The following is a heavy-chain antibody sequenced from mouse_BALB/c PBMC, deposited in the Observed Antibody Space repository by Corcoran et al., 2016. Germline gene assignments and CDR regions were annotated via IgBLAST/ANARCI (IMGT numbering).Heavy chain of an antibody. CDR2: INTHSGVP. J-gene: IGHJ2*01. Sequence: QIQLVQSGPELKKPGETVRISCKASGYTFTTAGMQWVQKMPGKGLKWIGWINTHSGVPKYAEDFKGRFAFSLETSASTAYLQISNLKNKDTATYFCARSDGYYYFDYWGQGTTLTVSS. CDR3: ARSDGYYYFDY. CDR1: GYTFTTAG. D-gene: IGHD2-3*01. V-gene: IGHV9-4*02.